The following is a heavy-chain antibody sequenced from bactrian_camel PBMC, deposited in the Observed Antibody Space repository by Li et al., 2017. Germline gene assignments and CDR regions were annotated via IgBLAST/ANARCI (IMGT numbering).Heavy chain of an antibody. D-gene: IGHD6*01. CDR3: AKAGDNWYSRGFDY. V-gene: IGHV3S31*01. Sequence: DVQLVESGGGLVQPGGSLTVSCAASGFTFSSYAISWVRQAPGKGLEWVSSINSGGASTYYADSVKGRFTISRDNAKNTLYLQLSSLKTEDTAMYYCAKAGDNWYSRGFDYWGQGTQVTVS. J-gene: IGHJ6*01. CDR2: INSGGAST. CDR1: GFTFSSYA.